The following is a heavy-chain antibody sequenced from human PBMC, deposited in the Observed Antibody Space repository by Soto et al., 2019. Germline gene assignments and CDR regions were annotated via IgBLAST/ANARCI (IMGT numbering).Heavy chain of an antibody. J-gene: IGHJ4*02. Sequence: QVPLQESGPGLVKPSETLSLTCSVSGDSVSTATYSWRWISQPPGKGLEWIGFAYYTGNTKYSPSLKSRVTISVDTSKNQFSLKLSSVTAADTAVYYWARLYDSDVHYYFDYWGQGTRVTVAS. CDR2: AYYTGNT. CDR3: ARLYDSDVHYYFDY. CDR1: GDSVSTATYS. V-gene: IGHV4-61*01. D-gene: IGHD3-22*01.